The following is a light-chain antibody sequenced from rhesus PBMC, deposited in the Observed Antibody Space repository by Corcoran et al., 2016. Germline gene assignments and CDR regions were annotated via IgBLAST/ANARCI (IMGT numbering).Light chain of an antibody. CDR2: AAS. Sequence: DIQMTQSPSSLSASVADRVTITCQASQGISNWLAWYKQKPGKAPKLLIYAASSLQSGVASRFSGSGPGTEFTFTISVLQPEDFATYYCQQHNSNPRTFGQGTKVEIK. CDR1: QGISNW. V-gene: IGKV1-33*02. J-gene: IGKJ1*01. CDR3: QQHNSNPRT.